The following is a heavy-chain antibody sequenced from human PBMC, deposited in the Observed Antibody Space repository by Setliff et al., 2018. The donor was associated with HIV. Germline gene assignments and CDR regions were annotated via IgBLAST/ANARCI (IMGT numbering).Heavy chain of an antibody. Sequence: GSLRLSCAASGFTFSRYEMNWVRQAPGKGLGWVSYISSSSSIIYYADSVKGRFTISRDNARNSLYLQMNSLRAEDTAVYYCAGAGPLDNYDWYHFAFGGQGTLVTVSS. J-gene: IGHJ4*02. CDR1: GFTFSRYE. V-gene: IGHV3-48*03. D-gene: IGHD5-12*01. CDR2: ISSSSSII. CDR3: AGAGPLDNYDWYHFAF.